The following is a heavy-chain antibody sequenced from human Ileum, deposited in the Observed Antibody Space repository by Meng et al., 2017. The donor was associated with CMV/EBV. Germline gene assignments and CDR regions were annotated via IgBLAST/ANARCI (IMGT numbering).Heavy chain of an antibody. V-gene: IGHV3-23*01. CDR2: ISGSGGNT. J-gene: IGHJ4*02. CDR3: AKLGASSPAY. D-gene: IGHD1-26*01. Sequence: LSYAVSGLTFSNYAMSWVRQTPGKGLECVSAISGSGGNTYYADSVKGRFTISRDNTWNTVFLQMNSLRADDTAVYYCAKLGASSPAYWGQGTLVTVSS. CDR1: GLTFSNYA.